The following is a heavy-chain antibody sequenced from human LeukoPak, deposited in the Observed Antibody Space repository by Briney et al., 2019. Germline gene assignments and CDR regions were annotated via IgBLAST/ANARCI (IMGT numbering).Heavy chain of an antibody. V-gene: IGHV1-8*01. D-gene: IGHD5-24*01. J-gene: IGHJ6*02. CDR3: ARGVVEMATNTYYYYGMDV. CDR2: MNPNSSNT. Sequence: ASVKVSCKASGYTFTSYDINWVRQATGQGLEWMGWMNPNSSNTGYAQKFQGRVTVTRNTSISTAYMELSSLRSEDTAVYYCARGVVEMATNTYYYYGMDVWGQGTTVTVSS. CDR1: GYTFTSYD.